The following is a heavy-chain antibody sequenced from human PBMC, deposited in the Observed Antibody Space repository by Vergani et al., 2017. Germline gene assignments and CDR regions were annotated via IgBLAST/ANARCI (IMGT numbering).Heavy chain of an antibody. CDR3: ARAHAIAVAGYYFDY. D-gene: IGHD6-19*01. CDR2: ISAYNGNT. V-gene: IGHV1-18*04. Sequence: QVQLVQSGAEVKKTGASVKVSCKASGYTFTSYGISWVRQAPGQGLEWMGWISAYNGNTNYAQKFQGRVTITADESTSTAYMELSSLRSEDTAVYYGARAHAIAVAGYYFDYWGQGTLVTVSS. J-gene: IGHJ4*02. CDR1: GYTFTSYG.